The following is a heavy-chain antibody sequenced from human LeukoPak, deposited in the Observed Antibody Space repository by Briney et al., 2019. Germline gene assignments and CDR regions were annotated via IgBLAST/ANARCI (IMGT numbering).Heavy chain of an antibody. D-gene: IGHD3-22*01. CDR3: ARVNYYDLDY. V-gene: IGHV3-66*02. Sequence: PGGSLRLSCAASGFTFSSYAMNWVRQAPGKGLEWVSIIYSTGTTYYADSVKGRFTISRDSSKNTLYLQMNSLRPEDTAVYYCARVNYYDLDYWGQGTLVTVSS. J-gene: IGHJ4*02. CDR1: GFTFSSYA. CDR2: IYSTGTT.